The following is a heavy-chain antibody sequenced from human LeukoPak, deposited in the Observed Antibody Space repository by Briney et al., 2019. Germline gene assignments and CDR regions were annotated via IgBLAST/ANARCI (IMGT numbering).Heavy chain of an antibody. CDR1: GFTFNYAW. D-gene: IGHD1-26*01. CDR3: TSSGSYFYYYYGMDV. V-gene: IGHV3-73*01. J-gene: IGHJ6*02. Sequence: GGSLRLSCAASGFTFNYAWMTWVRQAPGKGPEWVGRIRSKANSYATAYAASVKGRFTISRDDSKNTAYLQMNSLKTEDTAVYYCTSSGSYFYYYYGMDVWGQGTTVTVSS. CDR2: IRSKANSYAT.